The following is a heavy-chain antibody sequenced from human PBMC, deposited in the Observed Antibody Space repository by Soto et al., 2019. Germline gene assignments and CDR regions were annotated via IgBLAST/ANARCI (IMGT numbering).Heavy chain of an antibody. CDR1: GGTFSSYA. Sequence: AASVKVSCKASGGTFSSYAISWVRQAPGQGLEWMGGIIPIFGTANYAQKFQGRVTITADESTSTADMELSSLRSEDTAVYYCAREEIAAAGPPDYWVQGTLVTVSS. CDR3: AREEIAAAGPPDY. CDR2: IIPIFGTA. J-gene: IGHJ4*02. V-gene: IGHV1-69*13. D-gene: IGHD6-13*01.